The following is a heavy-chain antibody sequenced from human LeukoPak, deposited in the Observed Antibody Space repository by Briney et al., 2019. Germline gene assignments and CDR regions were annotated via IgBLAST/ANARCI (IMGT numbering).Heavy chain of an antibody. CDR3: AREGGIVEAGTWGRNSYYMDV. J-gene: IGHJ6*03. CDR1: GGSISSSNW. D-gene: IGHD6-19*01. CDR2: IYHSGST. Sequence: PSGTLSLTCAVSGGSISSSNWWSWVRQPPGKGLEWIGEIYHSGSTNYNPSLKSRVTISVDKSKNQFSLKLSSVTAADTAVYYCAREGGIVEAGTWGRNSYYMDVWGKGTTVTVSS. V-gene: IGHV4-4*02.